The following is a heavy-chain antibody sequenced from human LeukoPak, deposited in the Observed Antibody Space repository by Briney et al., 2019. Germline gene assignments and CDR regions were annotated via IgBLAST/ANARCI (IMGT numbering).Heavy chain of an antibody. CDR2: ISGSGGST. Sequence: GSLRLSCAASGFTFSSYGMSWVRQAPGKGLEWVSGISGSGGSTYYADSVKGRFTISRDNSKNTLYLQMNSLRAEDTAVYYCAKRGGGSNYYYYYMDVWGKGTTVTISS. V-gene: IGHV3-23*01. D-gene: IGHD3-10*01. CDR1: GFTFSSYG. J-gene: IGHJ6*03. CDR3: AKRGGGSNYYYYYMDV.